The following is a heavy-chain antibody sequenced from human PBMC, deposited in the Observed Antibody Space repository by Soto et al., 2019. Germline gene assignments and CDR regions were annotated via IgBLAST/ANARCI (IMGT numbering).Heavy chain of an antibody. CDR3: IRGADSYLSSYFAY. J-gene: IGHJ4*02. D-gene: IGHD3-10*01. CDR2: IKSYVHGGTT. Sequence: LRLCCESCRCAVRDAGLNWFRKAPGKGLEWVGRIKSYVHGGTTDYAAPVKGRFILSRDDSKNTLYLQMNSLKTEDTALYYRIRGADSYLSSYFAYWGQGAQVPVSS. V-gene: IGHV3-15*01. CDR1: RCAVRDAG.